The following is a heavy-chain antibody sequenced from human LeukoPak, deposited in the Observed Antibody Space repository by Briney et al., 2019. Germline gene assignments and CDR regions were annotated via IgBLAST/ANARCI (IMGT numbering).Heavy chain of an antibody. CDR2: ISYDGSNK. D-gene: IGHD1-26*01. Sequence: GGSLRLSCAASGLTFSSYAMHWVRQAPGKGLEWVAVISYDGSNKYYADSVKGRFTISRDNSKNTLYLQMNSLRAEDTAVYYCARGHSGSYFEDAFDIWGQGTMVTVSS. J-gene: IGHJ3*02. CDR3: ARGHSGSYFEDAFDI. CDR1: GLTFSSYA. V-gene: IGHV3-30*04.